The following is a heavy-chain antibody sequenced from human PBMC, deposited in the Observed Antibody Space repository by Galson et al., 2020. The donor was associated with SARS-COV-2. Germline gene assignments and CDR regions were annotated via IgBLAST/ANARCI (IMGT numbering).Heavy chain of an antibody. V-gene: IGHV4-31*03. J-gene: IGHJ3*02. CDR3: ARAPTIFGVVISAFDI. D-gene: IGHD3-3*01. Sequence: ETSETLSLTCTVSGGSISSGGYYWSWIRQHPGKGLEWIGYIYYSGSTYYNPSLKSRVTISVDTSKNQFSLKLSSVTAADTAVYYCARAPTIFGVVISAFDIWGQGTMVTVSS. CDR1: GGSISSGGYY. CDR2: IYYSGST.